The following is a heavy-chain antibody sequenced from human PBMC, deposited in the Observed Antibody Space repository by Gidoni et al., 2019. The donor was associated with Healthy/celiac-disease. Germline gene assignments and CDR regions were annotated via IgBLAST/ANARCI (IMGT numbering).Heavy chain of an antibody. V-gene: IGHV4-34*01. D-gene: IGHD3-16*02. J-gene: IGHJ5*02. CDR3: ARETTYYDYVWGSYRFPSNWFDP. CDR1: GGSFRCYY. Sequence: QVQLQQWGAGLLKPSETLSLTCAVYGGSFRCYYWSWIRQPPGKGLEWIGEINHSGSTNYNPSLKSRVTISVDTSKNQFSLKLSSVTAADTAVYYCARETTYYDYVWGSYRFPSNWFDPWGQGTLVTVSS. CDR2: INHSGST.